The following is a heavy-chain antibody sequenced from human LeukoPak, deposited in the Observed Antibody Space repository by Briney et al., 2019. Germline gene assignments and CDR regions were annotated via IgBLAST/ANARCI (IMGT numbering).Heavy chain of an antibody. CDR3: ARSTRYSPNY. CDR1: GGSISSSSYY. D-gene: IGHD2-15*01. CDR2: IYYSGST. V-gene: IGHV4-39*01. Sequence: SETLSLTCTVSGGSISSSSYYWGWIRQPPGKGLEWIGSIYYSGSTYYNPSLKSRVTISVDTSKNQFPLKLSSVTAADTAVYYCARSTRYSPNYWGQGTLVTVSS. J-gene: IGHJ4*02.